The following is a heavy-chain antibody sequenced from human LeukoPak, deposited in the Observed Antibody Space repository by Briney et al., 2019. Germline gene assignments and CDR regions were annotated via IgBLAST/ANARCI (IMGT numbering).Heavy chain of an antibody. CDR3: ARVLRYFDWLSYFDY. CDR1: GYTFTGYY. D-gene: IGHD3-9*01. Sequence: ASVKVSCKASGYTFTGYYMHWVRQAPGQGLEGMGWISAYNGNTNYAQKLQGRVTMTTDTSTSTAYMELRSLRSDDTAVYYCARVLRYFDWLSYFDYWGQGTLVTVSS. V-gene: IGHV1-18*04. J-gene: IGHJ4*02. CDR2: ISAYNGNT.